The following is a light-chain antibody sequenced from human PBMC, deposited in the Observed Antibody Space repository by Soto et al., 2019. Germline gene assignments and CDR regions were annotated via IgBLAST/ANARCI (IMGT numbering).Light chain of an antibody. Sequence: QSVLTQPPSASGTPGQRVTISCSGSSSNIGTNTVNWYQQLPGTAPKLLIYNNNQRPSGVPDRFSGSKSGTSASLAISGLQSDIEADYYCAAWDDSLNGYVFGIGTKVNVL. J-gene: IGLJ1*01. CDR1: SSNIGTNT. V-gene: IGLV1-44*01. CDR2: NNN. CDR3: AAWDDSLNGYV.